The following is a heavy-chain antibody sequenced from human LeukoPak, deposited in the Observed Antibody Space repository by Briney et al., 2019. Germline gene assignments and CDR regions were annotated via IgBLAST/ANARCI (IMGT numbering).Heavy chain of an antibody. J-gene: IGHJ4*02. Sequence: ASVKVSCKASGYTFTSYDINWVRQATGQGLEWMGWMNPNSGNTGYAQKFQGRVTMTRNTSISTAYMELSSLRSEDTAVYYCARDYSRYLGGGFDYWGQGTLVTVSS. D-gene: IGHD3-16*01. CDR2: MNPNSGNT. CDR1: GYTFTSYD. V-gene: IGHV1-8*01. CDR3: ARDYSRYLGGGFDY.